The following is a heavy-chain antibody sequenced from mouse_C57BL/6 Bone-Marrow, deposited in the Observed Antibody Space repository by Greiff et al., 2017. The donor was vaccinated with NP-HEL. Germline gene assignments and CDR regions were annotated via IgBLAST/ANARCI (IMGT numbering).Heavy chain of an antibody. D-gene: IGHD1-1*01. CDR2: IRLKSDNYAT. J-gene: IGHJ4*01. V-gene: IGHV6-3*01. CDR3: TVITTVVDAMDY. Sequence: EVMLVESGGGLVQPGGSMKLSCVASGFTFSNYWMNWVRQSPEKGLEWVAQIRLKSDNYATHYAESVKGRFTISRDDSKSSVYLQMNNLRAEDTGIYYCTVITTVVDAMDYWGQGTSVTVSS. CDR1: GFTFSNYW.